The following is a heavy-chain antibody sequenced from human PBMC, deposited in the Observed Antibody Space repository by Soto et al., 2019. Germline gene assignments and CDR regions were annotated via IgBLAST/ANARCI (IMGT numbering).Heavy chain of an antibody. D-gene: IGHD4-17*01. CDR1: GFTFSSYS. Sequence: EVQLVESGGGLVKPGGSLRLSCAASGFTFSSYSMNWVREAGGKGLEWVSSISSSSTYIYYANSVKGRFTISRDHAKNSLYLQMTSLRAEDTALYYCARVNGLGMKYDAFDIWGQGTMVTVSS. V-gene: IGHV3-21*01. CDR3: ARVNGLGMKYDAFDI. CDR2: ISSSSTYI. J-gene: IGHJ3*02.